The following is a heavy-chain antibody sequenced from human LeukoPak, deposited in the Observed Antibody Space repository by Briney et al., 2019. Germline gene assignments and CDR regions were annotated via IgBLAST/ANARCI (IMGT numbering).Heavy chain of an antibody. D-gene: IGHD2-15*01. CDR3: ARVLRLRNPRTLDL. J-gene: IGHJ5*02. CDR1: GFTFSVYG. CDR2: ISSSTSTI. V-gene: IGHV3-48*04. Sequence: GGSLRLSCAASGFTFSVYGMNWVRQAPGKGLEWISYISSSTSTINYADSVKGRFTISRDNAKNSLHLQMSSLRVEDTAVYYCARVLRLRNPRTLDLWGQGTLVTVSS.